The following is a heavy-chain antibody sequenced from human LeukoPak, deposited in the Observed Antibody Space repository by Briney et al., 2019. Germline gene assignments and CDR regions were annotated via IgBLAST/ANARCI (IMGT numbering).Heavy chain of an antibody. CDR1: GGSISSYY. J-gene: IGHJ4*02. CDR3: ARVGNYGQYYFDY. D-gene: IGHD4-17*01. V-gene: IGHV4-59*01. CDR2: IYYSGST. Sequence: PSETLSLTCTVSGGSISSYYWSWIRQPPGKGLEWIGYIYYSGSTNYNPSLKSRVTISVDTSKNQFSLKLSSVTAADTAVYYCARVGNYGQYYFDYWCQGTLVTVSS.